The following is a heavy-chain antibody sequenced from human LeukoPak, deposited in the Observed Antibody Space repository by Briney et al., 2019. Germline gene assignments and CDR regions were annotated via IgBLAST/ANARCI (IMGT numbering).Heavy chain of an antibody. CDR2: ISSSGSTI. V-gene: IGHV3-11*01. CDR1: GFTFSDYY. D-gene: IGHD3-22*01. Sequence: PGGSLRLSCAASGFTFSDYYMSWIRQAPGKGLEWVSYISSSGSTIHYADSVKGRFTISRDNAKNSLYLQMNSLRAEDTAVYYCASPYYYDSSGQYYFDYWGQGTLVTVSS. J-gene: IGHJ4*02. CDR3: ASPYYYDSSGQYYFDY.